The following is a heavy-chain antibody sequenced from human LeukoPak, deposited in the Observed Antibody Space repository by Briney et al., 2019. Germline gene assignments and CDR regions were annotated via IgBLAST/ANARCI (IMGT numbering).Heavy chain of an antibody. CDR1: GGSISSSNG. J-gene: IGHJ4*02. CDR2: IYHSGST. D-gene: IGHD5-18*01. CDR3: ARRIRGYSYGYKGESGY. V-gene: IGHV4-4*02. Sequence: SETLSLTCAVSGGSISSSNGWSWVRQPPGKGLEWIGEIYHSGSTNYNPSLKSRVTISVDKSKNQFSLKLSSVTAADTAVYYCARRIRGYSYGYKGESGYWGQGTLVTVSS.